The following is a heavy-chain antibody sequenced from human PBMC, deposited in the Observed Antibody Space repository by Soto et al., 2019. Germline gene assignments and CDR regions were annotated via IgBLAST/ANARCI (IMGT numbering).Heavy chain of an antibody. V-gene: IGHV4-31*03. CDR3: ARGYYDSSGYWVVDY. CDR2: IYYSWST. D-gene: IGHD3-22*01. CDR1: GGSISSGGYY. Sequence: QVQLQESGPGLVKPSQTLSLTCTVSGGSISSGGYYWSWIRQHPGKGLEWIGYIYYSWSTYYNPCLQRRVTISVATSKNQFSLKLSSVTAADTAVYYCARGYYDSSGYWVVDYWGQGTLVTVSS. J-gene: IGHJ4*02.